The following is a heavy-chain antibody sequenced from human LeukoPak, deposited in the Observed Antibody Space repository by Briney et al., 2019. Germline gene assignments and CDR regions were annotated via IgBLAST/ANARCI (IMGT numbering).Heavy chain of an antibody. CDR1: GFTFSSYA. Sequence: GGSLRLSCAASGFTFSSYAMSWVRQAPGKGLEWVSAISGSGDSTYYADSVKGRFTISRDNSKNTLYLQMNSLRAEDTAVYYCAKDDYGGNRGYWGQGALVTVSS. CDR2: ISGSGDST. CDR3: AKDDYGGNRGY. V-gene: IGHV3-23*01. J-gene: IGHJ4*02. D-gene: IGHD4-17*01.